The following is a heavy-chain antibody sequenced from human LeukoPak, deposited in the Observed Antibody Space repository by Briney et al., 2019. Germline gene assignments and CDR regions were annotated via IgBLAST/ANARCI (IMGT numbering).Heavy chain of an antibody. D-gene: IGHD3-16*01. CDR3: ARDNDSRDPPHFDY. J-gene: IGHJ4*02. CDR2: FDPEDGET. V-gene: IGHV1-24*01. Sequence: GASVKVSCTVSGYTLTELPIHWVRQAPGKGLEWMGGFDPEDGETHYAQKLQGRLTMTEDTSTDTAYMELSSLSSDDTAVYYCARDNDSRDPPHFDYWGQGTLVTVSS. CDR1: GYTLTELP.